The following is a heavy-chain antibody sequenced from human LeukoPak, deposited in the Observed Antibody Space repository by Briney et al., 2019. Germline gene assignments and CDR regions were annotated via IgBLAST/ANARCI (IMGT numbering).Heavy chain of an antibody. Sequence: PGGSLRLSCEASGFTFSSHSMIWVRQAPGKRLEWVSYIGSGGSPTHYAASVKGRFTISRDNVKNSLYLQMHSLTVEDTAVYYCAKDQRPYRTDECYCAIDAWGQGTLVTVSS. D-gene: IGHD2-21*01. J-gene: IGHJ3*01. CDR1: GFTFSSHS. CDR2: IGSGGSPT. V-gene: IGHV3-48*01. CDR3: AKDQRPYRTDECYCAIDA.